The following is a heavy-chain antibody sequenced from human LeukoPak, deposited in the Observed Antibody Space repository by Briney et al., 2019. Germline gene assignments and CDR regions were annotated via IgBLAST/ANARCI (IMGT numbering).Heavy chain of an antibody. CDR1: GGSISSYY. Sequence: SETLSLTCTASGGSISSYYWSWIRQPAGKGLEWIGRIYTSGSTNYNPSLKSRVTMSVDTSKNQFSLKLSSVTAADTAVYYCARAGPYYYDSSSLDYWGQGTLVTVSS. CDR2: IYTSGST. J-gene: IGHJ4*02. CDR3: ARAGPYYYDSSSLDY. D-gene: IGHD3-22*01. V-gene: IGHV4-4*07.